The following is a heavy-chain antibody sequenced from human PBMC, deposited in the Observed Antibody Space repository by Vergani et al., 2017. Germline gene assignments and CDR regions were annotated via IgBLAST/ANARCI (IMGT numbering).Heavy chain of an antibody. CDR3: ASDKGQSSSFHGGFGY. CDR1: GGTFSSYT. CDR2: IIPILGIA. D-gene: IGHD6-13*01. Sequence: QVQLVQSGAEVKKPGSSVKVSCKASGGTFSSYTISWVRQAPGQGLEWMGRIIPILGIANYAQKFRGRVTITADNSTSTAYMELSSLRSEDTAVYYWASDKGQSSSFHGGFGYWGQGTLVTVSS. J-gene: IGHJ4*02. V-gene: IGHV1-69*02.